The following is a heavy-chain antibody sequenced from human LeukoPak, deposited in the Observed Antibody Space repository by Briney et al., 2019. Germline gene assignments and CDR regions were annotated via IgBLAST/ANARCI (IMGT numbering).Heavy chain of an antibody. CDR3: ARDYSNYVHYYYGMDV. D-gene: IGHD4-11*01. V-gene: IGHV3-11*04. CDR1: GFTFSDYY. CDR2: ISSSGSTI. J-gene: IGHJ6*02. Sequence: GGSLRLSCAASGFTFSDYYMSWIRQAPGKGLEWVSYISSSGSTIYYADSVKGRFTISRDNAKNSLYLQMNSLRAEDTAVYYCARDYSNYVHYYYGMDVWGQGTTVTVSS.